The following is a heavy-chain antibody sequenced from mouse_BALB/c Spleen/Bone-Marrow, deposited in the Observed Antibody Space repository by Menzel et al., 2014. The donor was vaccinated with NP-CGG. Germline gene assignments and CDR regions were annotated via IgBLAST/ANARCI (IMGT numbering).Heavy chain of an antibody. CDR2: IDPSDSET. V-gene: IGHV1-61*01. J-gene: IGHJ2*01. D-gene: IGHD2-10*02. Sequence: VRLVASGAELVKPGTSVELSCRASGYNFTSYWINWVKLRPGQGLEWIGMIDPSDSETHYNEMFKDKATLTVDKSSSTVYMQFSGLTSEDSAVYYCVRKYGKGGDYWGQGTTLTVSS. CDR1: GYNFTSYW. CDR3: VRKYGKGGDY.